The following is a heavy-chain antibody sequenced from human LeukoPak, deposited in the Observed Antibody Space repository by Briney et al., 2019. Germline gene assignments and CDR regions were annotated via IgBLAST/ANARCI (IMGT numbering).Heavy chain of an antibody. CDR2: ISGSGGAT. V-gene: IGHV3-23*01. Sequence: GGSLRLSCAASGFTFSNYAMSWVRQAPGKGLEWVSGISGSGGATYYADSVKGRFTISRDNSKNTLYLQMSGLRAEDTAVYYCAKGGMVGSGAHWFDPWGQGTLVTVSS. CDR3: AKGGMVGSGAHWFDP. CDR1: GFTFSNYA. J-gene: IGHJ5*02. D-gene: IGHD1-26*01.